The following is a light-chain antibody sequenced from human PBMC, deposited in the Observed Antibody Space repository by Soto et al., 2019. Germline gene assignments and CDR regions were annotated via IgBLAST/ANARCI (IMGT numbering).Light chain of an antibody. CDR3: QQSYRNPLT. CDR1: QSISRD. J-gene: IGKJ4*01. CDR2: AAS. Sequence: DIQMTQSPSSLSASVGDRVTITCRASQSISRDLNWYQQKPGKAPKVLIYAASNLQDGVPSRFSGSGSGTDFTLTISSLQPEDFATFYCQQSYRNPLTFGGGTKVEIK. V-gene: IGKV1-39*01.